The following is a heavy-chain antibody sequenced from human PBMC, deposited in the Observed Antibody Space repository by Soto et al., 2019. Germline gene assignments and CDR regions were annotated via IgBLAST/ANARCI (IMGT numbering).Heavy chain of an antibody. CDR2: ISSIGSTI. V-gene: IGHV3-48*03. J-gene: IGHJ4*02. CDR1: GFTFSGYE. CDR3: ARGTFIRVHPFDY. D-gene: IGHD1-7*01. Sequence: PGGSLRLSCAASGFTFSGYEMNWVRQAPGKGLEWISYISSIGSTIDYADSVKGRFTISRDNAKNSLYLQMNSLRAEDTAVYYCARGTFIRVHPFDYSGQGILVTHSS.